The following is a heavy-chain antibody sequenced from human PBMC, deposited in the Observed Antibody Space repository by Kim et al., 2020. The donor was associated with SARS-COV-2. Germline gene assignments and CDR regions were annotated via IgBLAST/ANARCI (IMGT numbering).Heavy chain of an antibody. Sequence: TNYTPPLKRRFTIAVATSRNTFPLKLSSVTAADTAVYYCASSGYDYYFDYWGQGTLVTVSS. D-gene: IGHD5-12*01. CDR2: T. J-gene: IGHJ4*02. V-gene: IGHV4-4*08. CDR3: ASSGYDYYFDY.